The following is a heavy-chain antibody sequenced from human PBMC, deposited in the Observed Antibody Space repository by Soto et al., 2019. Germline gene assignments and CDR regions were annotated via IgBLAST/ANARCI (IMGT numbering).Heavy chain of an antibody. D-gene: IGHD2-15*01. Sequence: QVQLVESGGGVVQLGRSLRLSCAASGFTFSSYGMDWVRQAPGKGLEWVAVISYDGSKKYYADSVKGRFTISRDNSKNTLYLQMNSLRAEDTAVYYCGRGPDRIDYWGQGTLVTVSS. V-gene: IGHV3-30*03. CDR3: GRGPDRIDY. J-gene: IGHJ4*02. CDR2: ISYDGSKK. CDR1: GFTFSSYG.